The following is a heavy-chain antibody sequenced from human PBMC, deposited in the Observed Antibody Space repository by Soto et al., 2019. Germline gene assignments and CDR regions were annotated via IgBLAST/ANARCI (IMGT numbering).Heavy chain of an antibody. CDR1: GYTFTAYY. CDR2: IHPGSGGT. Sequence: GASVRVSCKASGYTFTAYYLHWVRQAPGQGLEWMGWIHPGSGGTNYAQQFQGRVTMTRDASISTAYMELSRLRSDDTAVYYCARVKAVAGYDYWSQGTLVTVS. V-gene: IGHV1-2*02. CDR3: ARVKAVAGYDY. J-gene: IGHJ4*02. D-gene: IGHD6-19*01.